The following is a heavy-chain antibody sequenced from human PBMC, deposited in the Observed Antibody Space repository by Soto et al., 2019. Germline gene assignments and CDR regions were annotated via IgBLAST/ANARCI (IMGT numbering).Heavy chain of an antibody. J-gene: IGHJ4*02. Sequence: SETLSLTCTVSGGSISSSSYYWGWIRQPPGKGLEWIGSIYYSGSTYYNPSLKSRVTISVDTSKNQFSLKLSSVTAADTAVYYWARHARGGYCSSTSCYAGFDFDYWGQGTLVTVSS. CDR2: IYYSGST. CDR1: GGSISSSSYY. V-gene: IGHV4-39*01. D-gene: IGHD2-2*01. CDR3: ARHARGGYCSSTSCYAGFDFDY.